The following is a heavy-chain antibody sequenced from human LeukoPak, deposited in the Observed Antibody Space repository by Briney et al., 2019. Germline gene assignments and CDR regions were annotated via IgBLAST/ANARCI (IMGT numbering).Heavy chain of an antibody. CDR3: ARGPRGSGSYYKY. V-gene: IGHV4-34*01. CDR1: GGSFSGYY. D-gene: IGHD3-10*01. J-gene: IGHJ4*02. Sequence: SETLSLTCAVYGGSFSGYYWNWIRQPPGKGXXXXGEINPSGSTNYNPSLKSRVAISVDTSKNQFSLKLSSVTAADTAVYYCARGPRGSGSYYKYWSQGSLVTVSS. CDR2: INPSGST.